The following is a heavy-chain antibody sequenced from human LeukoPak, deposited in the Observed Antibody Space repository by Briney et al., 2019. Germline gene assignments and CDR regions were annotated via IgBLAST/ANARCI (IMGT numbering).Heavy chain of an antibody. CDR3: ARAPTKYSSSWYSFDY. Sequence: SEKVSCKASGGTFSSYAISWVRQAPGQGLEWMGRIIPILGIANYAQKFQGRVTITADKSTSTAYMELSSLRSEDTAVYYCARAPTKYSSSWYSFDYWGQGTLVTVSS. D-gene: IGHD6-13*01. CDR2: IIPILGIA. CDR1: GGTFSSYA. J-gene: IGHJ4*02. V-gene: IGHV1-69*04.